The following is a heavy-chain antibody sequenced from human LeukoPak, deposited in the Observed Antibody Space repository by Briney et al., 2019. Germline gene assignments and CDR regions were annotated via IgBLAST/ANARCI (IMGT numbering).Heavy chain of an antibody. CDR3: TTADYYDSSGYS. CDR2: IKSKTDGGTT. V-gene: IGHV3-15*01. D-gene: IGHD3-22*01. J-gene: IGHJ4*02. CDR1: GFTFSNAW. Sequence: GGSLRLSCAASGFTFSNAWMSWVRQAPGKGLEWVGRIKSKTDGGTTDYAAPGKGRFTTSRDDSKNTLYLQMNSLKTEDTAVYYCTTADYYDSSGYSWGQGTLVTVSS.